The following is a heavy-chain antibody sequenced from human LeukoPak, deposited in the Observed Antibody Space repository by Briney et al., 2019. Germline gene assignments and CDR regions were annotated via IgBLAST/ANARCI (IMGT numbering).Heavy chain of an antibody. V-gene: IGHV4-39*02. CDR2: IYYNGTT. CDR1: GFTFSSYA. CDR3: ARDLLAFTSSSTFDY. D-gene: IGHD6-6*01. Sequence: PGGSLRLSCAASGFTFSSYAMSWVRQAPGKGLEWIGSIYYNGTTYYNPSLKSRVTISVDTSNSQFSLKLASVTAADTAVYYCARDLLAFTSSSTFDYWGQGTLVTVSS. J-gene: IGHJ4*02.